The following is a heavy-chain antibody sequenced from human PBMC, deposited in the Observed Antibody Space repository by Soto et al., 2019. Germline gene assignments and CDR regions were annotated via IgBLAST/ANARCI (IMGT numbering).Heavy chain of an antibody. CDR1: GGSISSSIYY. J-gene: IGHJ6*02. D-gene: IGHD6-6*01. V-gene: IGHV4-39*01. CDR3: AGNGRNIETRRYYYYGMDV. Sequence: SETLSRTCTVSGGSISSSIYYWGWIREPAGKGLEWIGSIYYSVITYYNPSLKSRVTISVDTCKNQLSLKLSSVTAADTAVYYCAGNGRNIETRRYYYYGMDVWGQGTPVTVSS. CDR2: IYYSVIT.